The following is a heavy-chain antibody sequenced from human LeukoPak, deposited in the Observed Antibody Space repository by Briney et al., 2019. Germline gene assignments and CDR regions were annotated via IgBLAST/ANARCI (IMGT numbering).Heavy chain of an antibody. CDR1: GGSFGGSQY. J-gene: IGHJ3*02. V-gene: IGHV4-39*07. Sequence: SETLSLTCTVSGGSFGGSQYWGWFRQAPGKGLEWIGRPYTNGRTFYNPSLASRLTTLVDTSTNQISLRLTSATVADTAVFYCAAGKDVVGSPVGAFDIWGQGTMVTVSS. D-gene: IGHD2-2*01. CDR2: PYTNGRT. CDR3: AAGKDVVGSPVGAFDI.